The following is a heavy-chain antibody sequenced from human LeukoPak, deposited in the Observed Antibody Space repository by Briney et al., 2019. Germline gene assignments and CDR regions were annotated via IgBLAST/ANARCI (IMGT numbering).Heavy chain of an antibody. Sequence: GRSLRLSCAASGFTFDDYAMHWVRQAPGKGLEWVSGISWNSGSIGYADSVKGRFTISRDNSKNTLYLQMNSQRAEDTAVYYCAKGGYGLANYYSRDRANWFDPWGQGTLVTVSS. CDR2: ISWNSGSI. CDR3: AKGGYGLANYYSRDRANWFDP. CDR1: GFTFDDYA. V-gene: IGHV3-9*01. J-gene: IGHJ5*02. D-gene: IGHD3-10*01.